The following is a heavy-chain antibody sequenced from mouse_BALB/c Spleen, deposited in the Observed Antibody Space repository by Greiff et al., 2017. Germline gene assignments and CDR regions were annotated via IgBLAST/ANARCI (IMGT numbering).Heavy chain of an antibody. CDR2: ISSGGSYT. CDR3: ARHDRIYDGYYEGVMDY. D-gene: IGHD2-3*01. Sequence: EVQRVESGGDLVKPGGSLKLSCAASGFTFSSYGMSWVRQTPDKRLEWVATISSGGSYTYYPDSVKGRFTISRDNAKNTLYLQMSSLKSEDTAMYYCARHDRIYDGYYEGVMDYWGQGTSVTVSS. J-gene: IGHJ4*01. V-gene: IGHV5-6*01. CDR1: GFTFSSYG.